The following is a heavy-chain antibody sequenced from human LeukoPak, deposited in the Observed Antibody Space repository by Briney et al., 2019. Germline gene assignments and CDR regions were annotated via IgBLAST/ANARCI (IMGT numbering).Heavy chain of an antibody. Sequence: GASVTVSCTASGYTFTNNYLHWVRQAPGQGLEWMGMIYPRDGSTSYAQNFQGRVTVTRDTSTTTVHMELRGLRSEDTAVYYCARDQEGFAYWGQGTVVTVSS. J-gene: IGHJ4*02. CDR2: IYPRDGST. CDR3: ARDQEGFAY. CDR1: GYTFTNNY. V-gene: IGHV1-46*01.